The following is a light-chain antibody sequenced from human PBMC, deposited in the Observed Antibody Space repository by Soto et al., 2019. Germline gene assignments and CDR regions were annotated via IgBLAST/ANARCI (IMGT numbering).Light chain of an antibody. V-gene: IGLV2-11*01. CDR1: SSDVGGYNY. J-gene: IGLJ2*01. Sequence: QSALTQPASVSGSPGQSITISCTGTSSDVGGYNYVSWFQQHPDKAPKLMIYDVTKRTSGVPYRFSGSKSGNTASLTISGLQAEDEADYYCCSYAGSYTVLFGGGTKLTVL. CDR2: DVT. CDR3: CSYAGSYTVL.